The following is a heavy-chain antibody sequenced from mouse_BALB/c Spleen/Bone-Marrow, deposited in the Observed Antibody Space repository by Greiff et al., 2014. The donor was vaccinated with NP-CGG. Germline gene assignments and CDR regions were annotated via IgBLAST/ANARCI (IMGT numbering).Heavy chain of an antibody. Sequence: DVKLQESGPELVKPGASMKISCKASGYSFTDYTMNWVKQSHGKSLEWIGLINPYNGGTSYNQKFKGKATLTVDKSSSTAYMELLSLTSEDSAVYYCARDYYGSSYGFAYWGQGTLVTVSA. V-gene: IGHV1-18*01. CDR2: INPYNGGT. CDR3: ARDYYGSSYGFAY. D-gene: IGHD1-1*01. CDR1: GYSFTDYT. J-gene: IGHJ3*01.